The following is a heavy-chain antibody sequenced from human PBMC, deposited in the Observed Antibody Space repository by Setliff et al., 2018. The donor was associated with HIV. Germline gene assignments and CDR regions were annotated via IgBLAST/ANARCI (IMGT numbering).Heavy chain of an antibody. CDR3: VRHRSAVAGTRIGYCYYMDV. D-gene: IGHD6-19*01. J-gene: IGHJ6*03. CDR1: GYTFTNYW. CDR2: IYPGDSDI. V-gene: IGHV5-51*01. Sequence: GESLKISCEASGYTFTNYWIGWVRQMPGKGLEWMGIIYPGDSDIIYSPSFQGRVTISADKSITTAYLQWSSLKASDTAIYYCVRHRSAVAGTRIGYCYYMDVWGKGTTVTVSS.